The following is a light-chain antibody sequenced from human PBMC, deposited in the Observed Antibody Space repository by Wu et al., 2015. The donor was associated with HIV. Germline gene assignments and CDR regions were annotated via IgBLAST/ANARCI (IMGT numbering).Light chain of an antibody. Sequence: AIQMTQSPSSLSASVGDRVTITCRASQGIRNDLAWYQQKPGKAPKLLIFAASSLQSGVSSRFSGSGAGTDFTLTISSLQPEDFATYYCLQNHNYPPWTFGQGTKVEIK. J-gene: IGKJ1*01. V-gene: IGKV1-6*01. CDR3: LQNHNYPPWT. CDR2: AAS. CDR1: QGIRND.